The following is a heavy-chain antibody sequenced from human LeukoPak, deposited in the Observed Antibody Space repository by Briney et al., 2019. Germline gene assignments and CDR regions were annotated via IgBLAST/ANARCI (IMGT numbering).Heavy chain of an antibody. Sequence: SETLSLTCTVSGYSINSGYYWDWIRQPPGKGLEWIGSIYHSGSTYYNPSLKSRVTISVDTSKNQFSLKLSSVTAADTAVYYCARISSWYGYYYYYYMDVWGKGTTVTVSS. CDR1: GYSINSGYY. J-gene: IGHJ6*03. CDR2: IYHSGST. V-gene: IGHV4-38-2*02. D-gene: IGHD6-13*01. CDR3: ARISSWYGYYYYYYMDV.